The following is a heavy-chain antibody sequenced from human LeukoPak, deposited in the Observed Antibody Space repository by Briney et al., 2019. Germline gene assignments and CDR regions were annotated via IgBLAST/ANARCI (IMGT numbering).Heavy chain of an antibody. D-gene: IGHD1-26*01. V-gene: IGHV4-59*01. J-gene: IGHJ4*02. CDR1: DASISGYY. CDR2: INFSGST. CDR3: ARDLGGIYFDY. Sequence: ETLSLTCTVSDASISGYYWSWIRQPPGKGLEWIGSINFSGSTNYNPSLRSRVTISVDTSRNQLSLKLSSVTAADTAVYYCARDLGGIYFDYWGQGTLVTVPS.